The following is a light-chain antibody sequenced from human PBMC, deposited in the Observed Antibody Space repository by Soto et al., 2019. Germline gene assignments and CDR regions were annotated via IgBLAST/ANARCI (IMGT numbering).Light chain of an antibody. CDR1: QSISSNY. V-gene: IGKV3-20*01. J-gene: IGKJ3*01. CDR3: QQYGSSPST. CDR2: GAS. Sequence: EIVLTQSPGTLSLSPGERATLSCRASQSISSNYLAWYRQKPGQAPRLLIYGASSRATGIPDRFSGSGSGTDFTLTISRLEPEDFAVYYCQQYGSSPSTFGPGTKVDFK.